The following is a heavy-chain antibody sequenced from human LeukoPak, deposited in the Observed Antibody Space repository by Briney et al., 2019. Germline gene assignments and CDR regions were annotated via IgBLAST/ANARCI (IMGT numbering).Heavy chain of an antibody. Sequence: PGGSLRLSCAASGFTFSSYSMNWVRQAPGKGLVWVSYISSSSSTIYYAVSVEGRFTISRDNGNNSLYLQMNSLRAEDTAVYYCARARNMDVWGKGTTVTVSS. CDR3: ARARNMDV. J-gene: IGHJ6*03. CDR1: GFTFSSYS. V-gene: IGHV3-48*04. CDR2: ISSSSSTI.